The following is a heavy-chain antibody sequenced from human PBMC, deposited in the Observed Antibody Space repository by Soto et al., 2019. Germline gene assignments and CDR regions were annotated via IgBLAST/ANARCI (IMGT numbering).Heavy chain of an antibody. CDR3: AREGWQLSSTSSHTWFAP. V-gene: IGHV1-2*04. CDR1: GYTFTGYY. D-gene: IGHD2-2*01. J-gene: IGHJ5*02. CDR2: INPNSGGT. Sequence: ASVKVSCKASGYTFTGYYMHWVRQAPGQGLEWMGWINPNSGGTNYAQKFQGWVTMTRDTSISTAYMELSRLRSDDTAVYYCAREGWQLSSTSSHTWFAPWSQGTLVTVSS.